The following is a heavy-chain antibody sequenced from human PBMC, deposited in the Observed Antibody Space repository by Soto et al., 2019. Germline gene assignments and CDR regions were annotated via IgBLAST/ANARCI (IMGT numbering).Heavy chain of an antibody. V-gene: IGHV4-59*01. CDR2: IYYSGST. D-gene: IGHD3-10*01. J-gene: IGHJ6*02. CDR3: ARAGGVLWFGELSNNYYGMGV. CDR1: GGSISSYY. Sequence: SETLSLTCTVSGGSISSYYWSWIRQPPGKGLEWIGYIYYSGSTNYNPSLKSRVTISVDTSKNQFSLKLSSVTAADTAVYYCARAGGVLWFGELSNNYYGMGVWGQGTTVTVSS.